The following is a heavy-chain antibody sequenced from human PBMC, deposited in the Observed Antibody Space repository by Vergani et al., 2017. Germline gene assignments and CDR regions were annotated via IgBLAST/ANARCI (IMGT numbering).Heavy chain of an antibody. CDR2: INHSGST. Sequence: QVQLQQWGAGLLKPSETLSLTCAVYGGSFSGYYWNWIRQPPGKGLEWIGEINHSGSTNYNPSLKSRVTISVDTSKNQFSLKLSSVTAADTAVYYCARVPAATYFDYWGQGTLVTVSS. V-gene: IGHV4-34*01. CDR1: GGSFSGYY. CDR3: ARVPAATYFDY. J-gene: IGHJ4*02. D-gene: IGHD2-2*01.